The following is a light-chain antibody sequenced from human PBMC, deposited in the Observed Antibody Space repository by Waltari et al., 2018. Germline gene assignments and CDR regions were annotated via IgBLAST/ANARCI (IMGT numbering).Light chain of an antibody. CDR3: MQATHSHT. V-gene: IGKV2-30*02. J-gene: IGKJ2*01. CDR1: QSLVHSDGRIT. Sequence: EVVLTPSPPSLPVTLGLPAYISCRSIQSLVHSDGRITLKWFQQRPGQSPRPLMYKVSNRDSGVPDRFTGSGSDTAVTRKISRVGAEDVGVYYCMQATHSHTFGPGTKLEI. CDR2: KVS.